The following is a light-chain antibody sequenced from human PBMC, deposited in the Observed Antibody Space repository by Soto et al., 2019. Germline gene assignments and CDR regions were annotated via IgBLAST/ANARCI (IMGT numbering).Light chain of an antibody. V-gene: IGLV1-44*01. Sequence: QSVLAQPPSASGTPGQRVTISCSGSNSNIGRNDVTWYQQVPGTAPQCLIYSNDRRPSGVPDRISGSRSGTSASLAISGLQSGDEAEYYCAAWDDTLRARVFGGGTKLTVL. CDR2: SND. CDR1: NSNIGRND. J-gene: IGLJ2*01. CDR3: AAWDDTLRARV.